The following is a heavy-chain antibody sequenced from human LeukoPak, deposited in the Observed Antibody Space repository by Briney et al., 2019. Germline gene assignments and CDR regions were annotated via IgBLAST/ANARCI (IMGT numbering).Heavy chain of an antibody. CDR3: AKDRGFRRTTVSYYYYYGMDV. CDR2: ISYDGSDK. CDR1: GFTFSSYG. J-gene: IGHJ6*02. D-gene: IGHD4-17*01. V-gene: IGHV3-30*18. Sequence: GGSLRLSCAASGFTFSSYGMHWVRQAPGKGLEWVAVISYDGSDKYYADSVKGRFTISRDNSKNTLYLQMNSLRAEDTSVYYCAKDRGFRRTTVSYYYYYGMDVWGQGTTDTVSS.